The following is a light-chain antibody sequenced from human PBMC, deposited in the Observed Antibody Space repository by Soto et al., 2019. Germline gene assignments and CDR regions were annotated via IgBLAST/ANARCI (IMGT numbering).Light chain of an antibody. J-gene: IGKJ1*01. CDR3: QQYNSYSRWT. CDR1: QSISSW. CDR2: DAS. V-gene: IGKV1-5*01. Sequence: DIQMTQSPSTLSASVGDRVTITCRASQSISSWLAWYQQKPGKAPKLLIYDASSLESGVPSRFSGSGSGTEFTLTISSLQPDDFATYYCQQYNSYSRWTFGHGTKVLIK.